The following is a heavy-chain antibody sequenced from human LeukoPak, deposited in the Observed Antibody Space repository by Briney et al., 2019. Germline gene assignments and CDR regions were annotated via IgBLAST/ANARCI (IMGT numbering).Heavy chain of an antibody. V-gene: IGHV4-34*01. Sequence: SETLSLTCAVYGGSFSGYYWSWIRQPPGKGLEWIGEISHSGSTNYNPSLKSRVTISVDTSKNQFSLKLSSVTAADTAVYYCARGRVWLELRSRGLFDYWGQGTLVTVSS. CDR1: GGSFSGYY. J-gene: IGHJ4*02. CDR2: ISHSGST. CDR3: ARGRVWLELRSRGLFDY. D-gene: IGHD1-7*01.